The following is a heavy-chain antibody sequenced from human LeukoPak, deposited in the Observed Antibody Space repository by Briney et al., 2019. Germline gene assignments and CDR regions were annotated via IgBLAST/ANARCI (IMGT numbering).Heavy chain of an antibody. CDR1: GFTFSSYW. Sequence: GGSLRLSCAASGFTFSSYWMSWVRQAPGKGLEWVANIKQDGSEKYYVDSVKGRFTISRDNSKNTLYLQMNSLRAEDTAVYYCASSGYCGGGSCYLRYWYFDLWGRGALVTVSS. CDR3: ASSGYCGGGSCYLRYWYFDL. D-gene: IGHD2-15*01. V-gene: IGHV3-7*03. J-gene: IGHJ2*01. CDR2: IKQDGSEK.